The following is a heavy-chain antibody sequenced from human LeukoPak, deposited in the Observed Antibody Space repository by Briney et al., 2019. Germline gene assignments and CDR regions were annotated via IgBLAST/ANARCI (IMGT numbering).Heavy chain of an antibody. Sequence: ASVKVSCKASGYTFPSYYMHWVRQAPGQGLEWMGIINPSGGSTSYAQKFQGRVTMTRDTSTSTVYMELSSLRSEDTDVYYCARNTIFGGPSYYYYYYMDVWGKGTTVTVSS. CDR3: ARNTIFGGPSYYYYYYMDV. CDR2: INPSGGST. D-gene: IGHD3-3*01. CDR1: GYTFPSYY. J-gene: IGHJ6*03. V-gene: IGHV1-46*01.